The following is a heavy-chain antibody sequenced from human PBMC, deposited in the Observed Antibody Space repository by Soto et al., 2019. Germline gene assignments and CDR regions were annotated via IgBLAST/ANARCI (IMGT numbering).Heavy chain of an antibody. CDR2: INAGNGNT. CDR3: ASSQLTQVRFDY. V-gene: IGHV1-3*01. Sequence: VSVKVSCKAAGYTFSSYAMHWVRQAPGQRLEWMGWINAGNGNTKYSQKFQGRVTITRDTSASTAYMELSSLRSEDTAVYYCASSQLTQVRFDYWGQGTLVTVSS. J-gene: IGHJ4*02. D-gene: IGHD3-10*01. CDR1: GYTFSSYA.